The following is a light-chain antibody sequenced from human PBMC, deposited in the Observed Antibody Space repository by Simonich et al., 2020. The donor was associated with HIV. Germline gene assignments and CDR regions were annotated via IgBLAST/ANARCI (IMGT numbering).Light chain of an antibody. CDR1: QSISSY. CDR2: AAS. Sequence: DIQMTQSPSSLSESVGDRVTITCQESQSISSYLNWYQQKPGKAPRLLIYAASSLQSGVPSRCSGSGSGTDFTLTISSLQPEDFATYYCQQSYSTPMYTFGQGTKLEI. CDR3: QQSYSTPMYT. J-gene: IGKJ2*01. V-gene: IGKV1-39*01.